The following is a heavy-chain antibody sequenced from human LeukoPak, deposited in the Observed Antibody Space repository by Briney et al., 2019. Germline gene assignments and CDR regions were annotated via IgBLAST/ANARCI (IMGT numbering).Heavy chain of an antibody. CDR1: GGSFSGYY. CDR3: ARHESEYHLLFLDY. Sequence: SETLSLTCAVYGGSFSGYYWSWIRQPPGKGLEWIGEINHSGSTNYNPSLKSRVTISVDTSNNHFSLKMSSVTAADTAVYYCARHESEYHLLFLDYWGQGTLVTVSS. CDR2: INHSGST. V-gene: IGHV4-34*01. J-gene: IGHJ4*02. D-gene: IGHD2-2*01.